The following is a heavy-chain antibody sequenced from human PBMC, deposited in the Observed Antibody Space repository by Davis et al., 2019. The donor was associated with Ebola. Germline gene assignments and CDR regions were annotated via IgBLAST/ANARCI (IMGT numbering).Heavy chain of an antibody. Sequence: ASVKVSCKASGGTFSSYAISWVRQAPGQGLEWMGGIIAYNGNTNYAQKLQGRVTMTTDTSTSTAYMELRSLRSDDTAVYYCARVRQQLVSGWFDPWGQGTLVTVSS. V-gene: IGHV1-18*01. CDR3: ARVRQQLVSGWFDP. D-gene: IGHD6-13*01. CDR2: IIAYNGNT. J-gene: IGHJ5*02. CDR1: GGTFSSYA.